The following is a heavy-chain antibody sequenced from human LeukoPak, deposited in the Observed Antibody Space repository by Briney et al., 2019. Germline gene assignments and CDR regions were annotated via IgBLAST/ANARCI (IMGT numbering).Heavy chain of an antibody. CDR3: ARDYCSSGYETRDY. D-gene: IGHD6-13*01. Sequence: ASVKVSCKASGYTFTGYYMHWVRQAPGQGLEWMGWINPNSGGTNYAQKFQGRVTMTRDTSISTAYMELSRLRSDDTAVYYCARDYCSSGYETRDYWGQGTLVTVSS. CDR2: INPNSGGT. CDR1: GYTFTGYY. J-gene: IGHJ4*02. V-gene: IGHV1-2*02.